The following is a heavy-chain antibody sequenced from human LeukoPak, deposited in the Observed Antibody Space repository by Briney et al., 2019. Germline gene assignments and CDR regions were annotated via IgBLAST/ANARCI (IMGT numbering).Heavy chain of an antibody. Sequence: SETLSLTCTVSGGSLSSYYWSWIRQPPGKGLEWIGYIYYSGSTNYNPSLKSRVTISVDTSKNQFSLKLSSVTAADTAVYYCAREMYYYDSSGYYPSDYYGMDVWGQGTMVTVSS. D-gene: IGHD3-22*01. J-gene: IGHJ6*02. CDR1: GGSLSSYY. V-gene: IGHV4-59*01. CDR3: AREMYYYDSSGYYPSDYYGMDV. CDR2: IYYSGST.